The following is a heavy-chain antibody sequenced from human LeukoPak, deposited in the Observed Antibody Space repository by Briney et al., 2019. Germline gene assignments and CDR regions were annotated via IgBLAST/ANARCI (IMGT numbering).Heavy chain of an antibody. CDR3: AKSRRGVIIDESDY. CDR1: GFPLRSYA. Sequence: QPGGSLRLSCAAPGFPLRSYAMNWVRQAPGKGLEWVSVISGGGANAHYADSVKGRFTISRDNSKSTVFLQMNSLRVEDTAVYYCAKSRRGVIIDESDYWGQGTLVTVSS. V-gene: IGHV3-23*01. CDR2: ISGGGANA. D-gene: IGHD3-10*01. J-gene: IGHJ4*02.